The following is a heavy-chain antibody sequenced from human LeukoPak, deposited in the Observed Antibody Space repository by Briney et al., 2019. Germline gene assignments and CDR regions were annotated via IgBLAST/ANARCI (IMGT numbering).Heavy chain of an antibody. CDR3: AREGRTGSYLDY. D-gene: IGHD3/OR15-3a*01. Sequence: GGSLRLSCAASGFTFTDYYMSWIRQAPGKGLEWVSYISFSGSSIYYGDSVKGRFTISRDNAKNSLYPQMNSLRAEDTALYHCAREGRTGSYLDYWGQGTLVTVSS. V-gene: IGHV3-11*01. J-gene: IGHJ4*02. CDR1: GFTFTDYY. CDR2: ISFSGSSI.